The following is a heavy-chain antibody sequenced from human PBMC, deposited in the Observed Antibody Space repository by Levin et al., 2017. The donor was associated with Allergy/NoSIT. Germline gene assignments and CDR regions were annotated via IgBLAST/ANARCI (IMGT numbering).Heavy chain of an antibody. Sequence: GGSLRLSCAASGFIVSDNYLSWVRQAPGKGLDWVSSIYSGGSTDYADSVKGRFTISRDISKNTLYLQLNSLRAEDTAVYYCVRETGNYYDRGMDGWGQGTTVTVSS. D-gene: IGHD3-22*01. CDR2: IYSGGST. CDR1: GFIVSDNY. J-gene: IGHJ6*02. CDR3: VRETGNYYDRGMDG. V-gene: IGHV3-53*01.